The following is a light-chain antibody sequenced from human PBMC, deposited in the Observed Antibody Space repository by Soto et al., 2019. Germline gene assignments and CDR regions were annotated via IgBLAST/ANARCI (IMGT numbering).Light chain of an antibody. Sequence: AIRMTQSPSSLSASTGDRVTITCRASQGISSYLAWYQQKPGKAPKLLIYAASTLQSGVPSRFSGSGSGTDFTLTISCLQSEYFATYYCQQYYSYRYTFGQGTKLEIK. CDR2: AAS. CDR1: QGISSY. CDR3: QQYYSYRYT. J-gene: IGKJ2*01. V-gene: IGKV1-8*01.